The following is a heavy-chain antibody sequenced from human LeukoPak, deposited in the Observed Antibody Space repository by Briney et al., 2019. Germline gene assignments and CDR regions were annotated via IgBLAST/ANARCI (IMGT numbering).Heavy chain of an antibody. V-gene: IGHV4-59*01. D-gene: IGHD5-12*01. J-gene: IGHJ4*02. CDR1: GDSITSSY. CDR3: GRGWISPYSGYDYDYFDY. CDR2: IHYSGST. Sequence: SETLSLAYSVSGDSITSSYWSWIRQPPGKGLEWHGYIHYSGSTNYNPSLRSRVTISVDTPKNQFSLRLSSVTAADTAVYYCGRGWISPYSGYDYDYFDYWGQGALVTVSS.